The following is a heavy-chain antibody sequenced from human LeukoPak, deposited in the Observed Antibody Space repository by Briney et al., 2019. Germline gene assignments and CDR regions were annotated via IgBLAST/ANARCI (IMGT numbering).Heavy chain of an antibody. D-gene: IGHD5-24*01. CDR2: IDFDGTST. J-gene: IGHJ4*02. CDR3: VRDGMVTIPFDY. CDR1: GFTLSSYW. V-gene: IGHV3-74*01. Sequence: PGGTLRLSCAASGFTLSSYWMHWVRQVPGKGLVWVSRIDFDGTSTLYTDSVKGRFTISRDNAKNMLYLQMNSLRAEDTAVYYCVRDGMVTIPFDYWGQGTLVTVSS.